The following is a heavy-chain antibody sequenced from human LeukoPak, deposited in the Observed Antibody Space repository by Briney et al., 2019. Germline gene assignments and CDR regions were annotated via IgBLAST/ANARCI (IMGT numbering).Heavy chain of an antibody. CDR2: IYYSGST. D-gene: IGHD3-16*02. J-gene: IGHJ4*02. CDR1: GGSISSYY. V-gene: IGHV4-59*01. CDR3: ARGHGGYYDYVWGSYRFSNTAYYFDY. Sequence: SETLSLTCTVSGGSISSYYWSWIRQPPGKGLEWIGYIYYSGSTNYNPSLKSRVTISVDTSKNQFSLKLSSVTAADTAVYYCARGHGGYYDYVWGSYRFSNTAYYFDYWGQGTLVTVSS.